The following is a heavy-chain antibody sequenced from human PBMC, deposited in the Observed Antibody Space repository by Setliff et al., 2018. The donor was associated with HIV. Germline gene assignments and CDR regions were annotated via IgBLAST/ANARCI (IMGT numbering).Heavy chain of an antibody. CDR2: VGAVGAPT. Sequence: QAGGSLRLSCAASGFTFSSYAMGWVRQAPGKGLEWVSTVGAVGAPTHYAESVKGRFTISKDNSKNTLYLQMSSLRDEDTAVYYCAKVFAYGIDGFDIWGQGTLVTVSS. V-gene: IGHV3-23*01. CDR1: GFTFSSYA. J-gene: IGHJ3*02. D-gene: IGHD4-17*01. CDR3: AKVFAYGIDGFDI.